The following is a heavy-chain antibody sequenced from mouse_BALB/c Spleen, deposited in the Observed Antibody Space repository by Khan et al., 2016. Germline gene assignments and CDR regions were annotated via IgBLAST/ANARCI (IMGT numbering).Heavy chain of an antibody. CDR1: GFDFRRYW. Sequence: EVKLLESGGGLVQPGGSLKLSCAASGFDFRRYWMRWVRQVPGKGLEWIGEINPDSRTTNYSPSLKEKFTISRDNATSTLYLQMSNVKSEDTALYYCARAGNYGYLAYWGQGTLVSVSA. CDR3: ARAGNYGYLAY. D-gene: IGHD2-4*01. J-gene: IGHJ3*01. V-gene: IGHV4-1*02. CDR2: INPDSRTT.